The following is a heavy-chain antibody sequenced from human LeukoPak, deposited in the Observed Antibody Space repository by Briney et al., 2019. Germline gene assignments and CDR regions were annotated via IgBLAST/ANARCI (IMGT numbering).Heavy chain of an antibody. Sequence: PGGSLRLSCAASGFTFSTHWMSWGRQAPGKGLERVANVKGDGGEKYYVDSVKGRFTISRDNAKNSLYLQMNSLRAEDTAVYYCATGRAAHLFDYWGQGTLVTVSS. D-gene: IGHD6-6*01. J-gene: IGHJ4*02. CDR1: GFTFSTHW. V-gene: IGHV3-7*01. CDR2: VKGDGGEK. CDR3: ATGRAAHLFDY.